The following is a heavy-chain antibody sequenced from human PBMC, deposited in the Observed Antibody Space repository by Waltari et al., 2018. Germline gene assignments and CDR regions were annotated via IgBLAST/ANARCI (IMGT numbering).Heavy chain of an antibody. CDR3: AKSRGSSYGTEYLDY. CDR1: GFTFRSYA. V-gene: IGHV3-23*01. Sequence: GGSLRLSCAASGFTFRSYAMNWVRQAPGKGLEWVSLITVSGDSTDYADSVKGRFTVSRDNSKNTLYLQMNSLRAEDTAVYYCAKSRGSSYGTEYLDYWGQGTLVTVSS. J-gene: IGHJ4*02. CDR2: ITVSGDST. D-gene: IGHD3-16*01.